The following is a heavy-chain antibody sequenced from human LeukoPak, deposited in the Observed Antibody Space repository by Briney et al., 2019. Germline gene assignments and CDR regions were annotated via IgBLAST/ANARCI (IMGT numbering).Heavy chain of an antibody. CDR1: GYSFTTYW. J-gene: IGHJ5*02. Sequence: GESLKISCKGSGYSFTTYWVGWVRPMPRKSLGWMGIIYPSDSDTRYSPSFQGQVTISADKSISTAYLQWSSLKASDTAMYYCARWGTSPSWFDPWGQGTLVTVSS. CDR2: IYPSDSDT. CDR3: ARWGTSPSWFDP. V-gene: IGHV5-51*01. D-gene: IGHD3-16*01.